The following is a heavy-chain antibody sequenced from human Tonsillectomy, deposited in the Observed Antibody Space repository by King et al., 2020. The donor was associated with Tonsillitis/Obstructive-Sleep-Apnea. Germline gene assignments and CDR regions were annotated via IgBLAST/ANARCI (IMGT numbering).Heavy chain of an antibody. V-gene: IGHV3-33*01. J-gene: IGHJ6*02. CDR1: GFTFSTYA. CDR2: IWYDGSNK. CDR3: ARELGLTYGYFVMAV. Sequence: VQLVESGGGVVQPGRSLRLSCAASGFTFSTYAMHWVRQAPGKGLKWVAVIWYDGSNKYYADSVKGRFTISRDNIKNTLYLQMNSLRAEDTAVYYCARELGLTYGYFVMAVWGPGTTVTVSS. D-gene: IGHD2-8*01.